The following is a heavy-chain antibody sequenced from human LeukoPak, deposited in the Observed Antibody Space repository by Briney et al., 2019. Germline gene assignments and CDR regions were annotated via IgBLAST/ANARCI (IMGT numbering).Heavy chain of an antibody. CDR3: ARGDRGPSPWYYYYGMDV. V-gene: IGHV4-34*01. J-gene: IGHJ6*02. CDR1: GGSFSGYY. Sequence: SETLSLTCAVYGGSFSGYYWSWIRQPPGKGLEWIGEINHSGSTNYNPSLKSRVTISVDTSKNQFSLKLSSVTAADMAVYYCARGDRGPSPWYYYYGMDVWGQGTTVTVSS. CDR2: INHSGST.